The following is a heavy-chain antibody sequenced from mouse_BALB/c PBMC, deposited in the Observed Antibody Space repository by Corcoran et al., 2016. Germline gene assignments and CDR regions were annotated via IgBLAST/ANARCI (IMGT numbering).Heavy chain of an antibody. D-gene: IGHD1-1*02. CDR2: INPYNDGT. Sequence: EVQLQQSGPALVQPGASVKMSCKASGYTFTSYVMHWVKQKPGQGLEWIGYINPYNDGTKYNEKFKGKATLTSDKSSSTAYMELSSLTSEDSAVYYCARLYPGITMDYWGQGTSVTVSS. J-gene: IGHJ4*01. CDR3: ARLYPGITMDY. CDR1: GYTFTSYV. V-gene: IGHV1S136*01.